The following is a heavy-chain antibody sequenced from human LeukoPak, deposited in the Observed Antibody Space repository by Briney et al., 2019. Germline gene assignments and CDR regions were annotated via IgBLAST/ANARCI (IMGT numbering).Heavy chain of an antibody. V-gene: IGHV3-33*01. CDR3: ARDRGPGGLAGTYY. J-gene: IGHJ4*02. Sequence: AMSMRLSCAASGFTFSSYDMHWVRQAKGKGLEWVSVIWHDGSNQTYTEAVKGRFTISRDNYKNNLDLHMNSLRAEDTAVYYCARDRGPGGLAGTYYWGLGTLVTVSS. CDR2: IWHDGSNQ. D-gene: IGHD6-19*01. CDR1: GFTFSSYD.